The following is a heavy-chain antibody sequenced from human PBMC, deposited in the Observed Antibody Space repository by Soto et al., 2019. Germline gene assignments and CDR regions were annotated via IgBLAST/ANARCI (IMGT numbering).Heavy chain of an antibody. CDR1: GFSLSTTGVG. Sequence: QITLKESGPTVVKPTQTLTLTCTFSGFSLSTTGVGVGWIRQPPGKALEWLALFYWDDTKRYSPSLKTRLTTXKXTYXNQVVLTVTNMDPVDTATYYCVHRHYNLGKYGMDVWGQGTTVTVSS. J-gene: IGHJ6*02. V-gene: IGHV2-5*02. CDR2: FYWDDTK. CDR3: VHRHYNLGKYGMDV. D-gene: IGHD1-1*01.